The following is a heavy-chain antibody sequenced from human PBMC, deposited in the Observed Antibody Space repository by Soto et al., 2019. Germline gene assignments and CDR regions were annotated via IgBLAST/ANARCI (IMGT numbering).Heavy chain of an antibody. Sequence: PSETLSLTCVVSGGSLSGYYWTWIRQPPGTGLEWIGEINHSGSTNYNPSLKSRVTISVDTSKNQFSLKLTSVTAADTAVYYCARDKITGFFDYWGQGTLVTVSS. CDR2: INHSGST. J-gene: IGHJ4*02. V-gene: IGHV4-34*01. CDR1: GGSLSGYY. CDR3: ARDKITGFFDY. D-gene: IGHD2-8*02.